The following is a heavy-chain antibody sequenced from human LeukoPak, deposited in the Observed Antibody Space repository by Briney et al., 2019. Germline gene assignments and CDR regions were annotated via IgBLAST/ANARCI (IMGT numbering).Heavy chain of an antibody. D-gene: IGHD5-18*01. Sequence: SETLSLTCAVYGGSFSGYYWSWIRQPPGKGLEWIGEINHSGSTNCNPSLKSRVTISVDTSKNQFSLKLSSVTAADTAVYYCARGSRGYSYGYFDYWGQGTLVTVSS. V-gene: IGHV4-34*01. CDR3: ARGSRGYSYGYFDY. CDR1: GGSFSGYY. J-gene: IGHJ4*02. CDR2: INHSGST.